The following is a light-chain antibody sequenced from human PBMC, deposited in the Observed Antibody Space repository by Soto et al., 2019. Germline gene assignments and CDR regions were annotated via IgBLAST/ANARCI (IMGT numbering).Light chain of an antibody. Sequence: EIALTQSPATLSLSAGERATLSCRASQSVDTYLAWYQSKPGQAPRLLIYDTSRRATGIPARFSGSGSGTDFTLSISSLDPEDFAVYYCQQRSTWPLTFGGGTKVEIK. V-gene: IGKV3-11*01. CDR3: QQRSTWPLT. J-gene: IGKJ4*01. CDR2: DTS. CDR1: QSVDTY.